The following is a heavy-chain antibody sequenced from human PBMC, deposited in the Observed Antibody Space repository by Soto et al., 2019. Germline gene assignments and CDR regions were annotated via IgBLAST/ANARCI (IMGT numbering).Heavy chain of an antibody. CDR1: GFTFSSYA. CDR2: ISGSGGST. J-gene: IGHJ6*02. CDR3: AVCSGGSCYPYYYYGMDV. Sequence: GGSLRLSPVASGFTFSSYAMSWVRQAPGKGLEWVSAISGSGGSTYYADSVKGRFTISRDNSKNTLYLQMNSLRAEDTAVYYCAVCSGGSCYPYYYYGMDVWGQGTTVTVSS. D-gene: IGHD2-15*01. V-gene: IGHV3-23*01.